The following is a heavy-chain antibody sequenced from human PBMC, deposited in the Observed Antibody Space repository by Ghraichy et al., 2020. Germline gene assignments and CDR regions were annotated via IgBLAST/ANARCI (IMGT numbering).Heavy chain of an antibody. V-gene: IGHV1-2*02. CDR2: INPNGGGT. CDR1: GYTFTDYH. Sequence: ASVKFSCVASGYTFTDYHIHWVRQAPGQGLEWMGWINPNGGGTKFAQKFQGRVTLTRDTSVTTAYMELSRLRSDDSAVYYCARVWGMYVETSMDTPFDYWGQGTLVTVSS. CDR3: ARVWGMYVETSMDTPFDY. D-gene: IGHD5-18*01. J-gene: IGHJ4*02.